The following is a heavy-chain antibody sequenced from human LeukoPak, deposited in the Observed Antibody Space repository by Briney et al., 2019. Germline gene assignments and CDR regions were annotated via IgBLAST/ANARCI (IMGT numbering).Heavy chain of an antibody. Sequence: GGSLRLSCAASGFTFSSYAMSWVRQAPGKGLEWVSAISGSGGSTYYADSVKGRFTISRDNSKNTLYLQMNSLRAEDMAVYYCARESSISNYFDYWGQGTLVTVSS. D-gene: IGHD2-21*01. J-gene: IGHJ4*02. V-gene: IGHV3-23*01. CDR3: ARESSISNYFDY. CDR2: ISGSGGST. CDR1: GFTFSSYA.